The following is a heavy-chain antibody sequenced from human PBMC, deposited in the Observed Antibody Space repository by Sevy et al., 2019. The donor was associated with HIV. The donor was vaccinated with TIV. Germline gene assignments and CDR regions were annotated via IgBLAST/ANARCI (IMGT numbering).Heavy chain of an antibody. CDR1: GFTFSSYG. D-gene: IGHD3-10*01. CDR2: IWYDGSNK. CDR3: ARGRGTMVRGVKGAPHYYYYGMDV. V-gene: IGHV3-33*01. J-gene: IGHJ6*02. Sequence: GESLKISCAASGFTFSSYGMHWVRQAPGKGLEWVAVIWYDGSNKYYADSVKGRFTISRDNSKNTLYLQMNSLRAEDTAVYYWARGRGTMVRGVKGAPHYYYYGMDVWGQGTTVTVSS.